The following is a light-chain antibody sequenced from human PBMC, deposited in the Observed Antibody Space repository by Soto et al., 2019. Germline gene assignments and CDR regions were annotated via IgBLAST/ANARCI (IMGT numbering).Light chain of an antibody. Sequence: EIVLTQSPGTLSLSPGERATLSCRASQSVRSSHLAWYQQMPGQAPRLLIYGTSNRATGIPDRFSGSGSGTDFTLTISRLEPEDFATYYCLQVYNYPLTFGGGTKVEIK. CDR3: LQVYNYPLT. V-gene: IGKV3-20*01. J-gene: IGKJ4*01. CDR2: GTS. CDR1: QSVRSSH.